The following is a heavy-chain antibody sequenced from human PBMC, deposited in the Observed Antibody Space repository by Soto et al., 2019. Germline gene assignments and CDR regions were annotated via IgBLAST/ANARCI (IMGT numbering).Heavy chain of an antibody. CDR3: ARDRSRIPLIAAAARYNWFDP. Sequence: ASVKVSCKASGYTFTGYYMHWVRQAPGQGLEWMGWINPNSGGTNYAQKFQGWVTMTRDTSISTAYMELSRLRSDDTAVYYCARDRSRIPLIAAAARYNWFDPWGQGTLVTVSS. CDR2: INPNSGGT. CDR1: GYTFTGYY. J-gene: IGHJ5*02. V-gene: IGHV1-2*04. D-gene: IGHD6-13*01.